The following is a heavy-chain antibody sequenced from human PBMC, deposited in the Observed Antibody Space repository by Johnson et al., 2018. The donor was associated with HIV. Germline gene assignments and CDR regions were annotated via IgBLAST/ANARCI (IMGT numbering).Heavy chain of an antibody. V-gene: IGHV3-30*19. CDR3: AREEIVVVTAMDAFDI. D-gene: IGHD2-21*02. J-gene: IGHJ3*02. Sequence: QVQLVESGGGVVQPGGSLRLSCVASGFTFSNYGMHWVRQAPGKGLEWVAVISYDGSNKYYADSVKGRFTISRDNSKNTLYLQMNSLRAEDTAVYYCAREEIVVVTAMDAFDIWGQGTMVTVSS. CDR2: ISYDGSNK. CDR1: GFTFSNYG.